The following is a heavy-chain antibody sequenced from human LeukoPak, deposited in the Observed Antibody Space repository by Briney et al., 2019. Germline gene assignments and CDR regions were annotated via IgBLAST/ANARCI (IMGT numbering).Heavy chain of an antibody. CDR2: ISYDGSNK. V-gene: IGHV3-30-3*01. D-gene: IGHD2-15*01. CDR3: ARSKVVVAAVDY. Sequence: GRSLRLSCAASAFTFSSYALHWVRQAPGKGLEAVAVISYDGSNKYYVDSVKGRFTISRDNSKNTLYLQMNSLRAEDTPVYYCARSKVVVAAVDYWGQGTLVTVSS. CDR1: AFTFSSYA. J-gene: IGHJ4*02.